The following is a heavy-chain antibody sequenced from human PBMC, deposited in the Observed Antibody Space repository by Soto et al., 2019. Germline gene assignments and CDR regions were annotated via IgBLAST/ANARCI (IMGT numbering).Heavy chain of an antibody. J-gene: IGHJ6*02. Sequence: PGGSLRLSCAASAFTFSSYNMNWVRQAPGKGLEWVSSISSSSSYIYYADAVKGRFTISRDNAKNSLYLQMNSLRAEDTAVYYCARDYFVYCGGECSLSYYYGMDVWGQGTTVTVYS. CDR2: ISSSSSYI. CDR1: AFTFSSYN. D-gene: IGHD2-21*01. CDR3: ARDYFVYCGGECSLSYYYGMDV. V-gene: IGHV3-21*01.